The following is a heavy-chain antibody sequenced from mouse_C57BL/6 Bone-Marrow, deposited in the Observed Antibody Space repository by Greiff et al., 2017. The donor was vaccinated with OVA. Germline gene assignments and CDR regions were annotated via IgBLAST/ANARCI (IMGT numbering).Heavy chain of an antibody. D-gene: IGHD3-2*02. CDR3: TSSGYGSDY. Sequence: VQLQQSGAELVRPGASVKLSCTASGFNIKDDYMHWVKQRPEQGLEWIGWIDPENGDTEYASKFQGKATITADTSSNTAYLQLSSLTSEDTAVYYCTSSGYGSDYWGQGTTLTVSS. CDR2: IDPENGDT. J-gene: IGHJ2*01. V-gene: IGHV14-4*01. CDR1: GFNIKDDY.